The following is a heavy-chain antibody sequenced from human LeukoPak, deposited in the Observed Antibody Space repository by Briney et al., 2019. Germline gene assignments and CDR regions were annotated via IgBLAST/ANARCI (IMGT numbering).Heavy chain of an antibody. CDR3: GRDRYCTVTRCSNNMDV. J-gene: IGHJ6*03. CDR2: VHYSGTT. Sequence: SETLSLTCAVSGYSISSGYYWGWIRQPPGKGLEWIGYVHYSGTTNYNPSPKSRLTISVDTSKNQFSLKLSSVTAADTAVYYCGRDRYCTVTRCSNNMDVWGKGTTVTVSS. V-gene: IGHV4-61*01. D-gene: IGHD2-8*02. CDR1: GYSISSGYY.